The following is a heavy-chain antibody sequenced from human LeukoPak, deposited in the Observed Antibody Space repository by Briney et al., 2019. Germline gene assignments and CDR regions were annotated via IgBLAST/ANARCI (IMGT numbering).Heavy chain of an antibody. CDR2: ISGSGDNT. CDR1: GFTFSNYG. V-gene: IGHV3-23*01. J-gene: IGHJ4*02. Sequence: GGTLRLSCAASGFTFSNYGMSWVRQAPGKGLEWVSAISGSGDNTYYADSVKGRFTIARDNSKNTLYLQMNSLRAEDTAVYYCARDRRQGSGSYAVVWGQGTLVTVSS. CDR3: ARDRRQGSGSYAVV. D-gene: IGHD3-10*01.